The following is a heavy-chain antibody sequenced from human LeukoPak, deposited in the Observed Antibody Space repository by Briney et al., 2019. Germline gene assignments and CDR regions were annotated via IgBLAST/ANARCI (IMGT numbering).Heavy chain of an antibody. CDR2: IIPMFGIA. D-gene: IGHD7-27*01. Sequence: GASVKVSCKASGGTFSRYAISWVRQAPGQGLEWMGGIIPMFGIANYAQKFQGRVTITADESTSTAYMELSSLRSEDTAVYYCARELGINAFDIWGEGTMVTVSS. CDR3: ARELGINAFDI. V-gene: IGHV1-69*13. CDR1: GGTFSRYA. J-gene: IGHJ3*02.